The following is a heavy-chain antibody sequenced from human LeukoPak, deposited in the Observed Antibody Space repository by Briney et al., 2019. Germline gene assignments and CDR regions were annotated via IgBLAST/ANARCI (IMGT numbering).Heavy chain of an antibody. CDR3: ASHLLPYSSSCFHH. V-gene: IGHV4-39*07. CDR2: IYYSGSS. CDR1: GGSISSSSYY. J-gene: IGHJ1*01. D-gene: IGHD6-13*01. Sequence: PSETLSLTCTVSGGSISSSSYYWGWIRQPPGKGLEWIGSIYYSGSSYYNPSLTSRVTISIDTSKNQFSLRLTSVTAADTAVYYCASHLLPYSSSCFHHWGQGTLVTVSS.